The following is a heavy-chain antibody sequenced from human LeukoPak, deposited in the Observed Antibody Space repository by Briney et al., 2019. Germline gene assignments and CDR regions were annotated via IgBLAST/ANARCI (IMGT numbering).Heavy chain of an antibody. CDR3: ARGGDDYGDYVVDY. D-gene: IGHD4-17*01. CDR2: IYHSGST. Sequence: PSQTLSLTCAVSGGFISSGGYSWSWIRQPPGKGLEWIGYIYHSGSTYYNPSLKSRVTISVDRSKNQFSLKLSSVTAADTAVYYCARGGDDYGDYVVDYWGQGTLVTVSS. CDR1: GGFISSGGYS. J-gene: IGHJ4*02. V-gene: IGHV4-30-2*01.